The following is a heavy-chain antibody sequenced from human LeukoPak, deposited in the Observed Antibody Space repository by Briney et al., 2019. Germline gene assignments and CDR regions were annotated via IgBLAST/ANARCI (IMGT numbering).Heavy chain of an antibody. D-gene: IGHD6-13*01. CDR2: VFDSGGT. J-gene: IGHJ4*02. CDR1: GGSISNYW. V-gene: IGHV4-59*01. Sequence: SETLSLTCTVSGGSISNYWWSWIRQPPGKGLEWIGYVFDSGGTNYNPSLKTRVTISVDTSKKQFSLKLSSVTAADTAVYYCARGYSSSWNYFDYWGQGTLVTVSS. CDR3: ARGYSSSWNYFDY.